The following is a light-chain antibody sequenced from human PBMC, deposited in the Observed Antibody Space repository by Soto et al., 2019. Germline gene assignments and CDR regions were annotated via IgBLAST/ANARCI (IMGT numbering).Light chain of an antibody. CDR2: DAS. CDR3: QQYDNLPIT. J-gene: IGKJ5*01. Sequence: DIQMTQSPSSLSASGGDRVTITCQASQDMSNYLNWYQQKPGKAPKLLIYDASNLETGVPSRFSGSGSGTDFTFTISSLQPEDIATYYCQQYDNLPITFGQGTRLEIK. V-gene: IGKV1-33*01. CDR1: QDMSNY.